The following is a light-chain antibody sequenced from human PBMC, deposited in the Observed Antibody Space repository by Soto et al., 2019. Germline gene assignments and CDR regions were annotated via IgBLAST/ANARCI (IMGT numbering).Light chain of an antibody. Sequence: QSALTQPPSLSGSPGHSITISCAGRRIDMGGSKDVSWYQQHPGKAPKLIIYEVTYRTSGVSARFSGSKSGNTASLTVSALQAEDEADYYCSSNRSSDTLHVFATEAKVTVL. V-gene: IGLV2-14*01. CDR3: SSNRSSDTLHV. CDR2: EVT. J-gene: IGLJ1*01. CDR1: RIDMGGSKD.